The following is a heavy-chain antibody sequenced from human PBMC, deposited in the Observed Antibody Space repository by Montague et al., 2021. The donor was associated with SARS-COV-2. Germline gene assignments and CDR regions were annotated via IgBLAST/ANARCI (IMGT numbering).Heavy chain of an antibody. V-gene: IGHV4-31*03. CDR2: MYDSGST. Sequence: TLSLTCTVSGGSISNGGYYCSWIRQHPGKGLEWIGYMYDSGSTYYNPSPTSRVTMSLDTSKNQFSLKLSSVTAADTAVYYCARGDGVVVAAPYIWGQGTMVTASS. D-gene: IGHD2-15*01. CDR1: GGSISNGGYY. J-gene: IGHJ3*02. CDR3: ARGDGVVVAAPYI.